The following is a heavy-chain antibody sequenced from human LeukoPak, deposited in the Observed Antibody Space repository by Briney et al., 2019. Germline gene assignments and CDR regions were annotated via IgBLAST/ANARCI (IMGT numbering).Heavy chain of an antibody. Sequence: SVKVSCKTSGGTFNNYAISWVRQAPGQGLEWMGRVVPVFGIRNYPQTFRGRVNITADKATNTVYMELRSLRAEDTAIYYCATEPSRSYSFDHLDFWGLGTPVTVSS. CDR1: GGTFNNYA. CDR2: VVPVFGIR. V-gene: IGHV1-69*04. J-gene: IGHJ4*02. CDR3: ATEPSRSYSFDHLDF. D-gene: IGHD5-12*01.